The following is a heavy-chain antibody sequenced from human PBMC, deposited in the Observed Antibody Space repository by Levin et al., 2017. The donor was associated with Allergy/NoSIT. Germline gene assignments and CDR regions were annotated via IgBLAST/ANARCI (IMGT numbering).Heavy chain of an antibody. CDR3: ASYVSGKWTLDY. J-gene: IGHJ4*02. V-gene: IGHV4-39*01. CDR2: IYNGGGNT. CDR1: GGSISSSSYR. Sequence: SETLSLTCTVSGGSISSSSYRWGWIRQPPGTGLEWMGSIYNGGGNTLYNPSLRSRVTISVDTSKNQFSLELRSVTAADTAVYYCASYVSGKWTLDYWGQGTLVTVSS. D-gene: IGHD3-10*01.